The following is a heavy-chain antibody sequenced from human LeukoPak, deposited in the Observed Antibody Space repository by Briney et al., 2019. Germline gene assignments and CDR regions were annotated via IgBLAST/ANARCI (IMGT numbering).Heavy chain of an antibody. CDR1: GGSFSGYY. CDR3: ARDNSVTIAGHHTLDY. V-gene: IGHV4-34*01. D-gene: IGHD4-17*01. CDR2: INHSGST. J-gene: IGHJ4*02. Sequence: KPSETLSLTCAVYGGSFSGYYWSWIRQAPGKGLEWIGEINHSGSTSYNPSLKSRVAISVDTSKNQFSLNLSSVTAADTAVYYCARDNSVTIAGHHTLDYWGQGTLVTVSS.